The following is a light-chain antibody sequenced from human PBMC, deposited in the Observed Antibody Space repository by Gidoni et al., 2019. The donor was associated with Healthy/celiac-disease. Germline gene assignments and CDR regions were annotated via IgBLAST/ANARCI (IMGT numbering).Light chain of an antibody. Sequence: EIQLTPSPSTLSASVGDRVTITCRASQSISSWLAWYQQKPGKAPKLLIYKASSLESGVPSRFSGSGSGTEFTLTISSLQPDDFATYYCQQYNSYPYTFXXXTKLEIK. V-gene: IGKV1-5*03. J-gene: IGKJ2*01. CDR3: QQYNSYPYT. CDR2: KAS. CDR1: QSISSW.